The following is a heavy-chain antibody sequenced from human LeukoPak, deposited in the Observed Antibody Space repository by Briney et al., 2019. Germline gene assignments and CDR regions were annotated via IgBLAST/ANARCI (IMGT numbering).Heavy chain of an antibody. CDR2: IYYSGST. Sequence: SETLSLTRTVSGGSISSYYWSWIRQPPGKGLEWIGYIYYSGSTNYNPSLKSRVTISVDTSKNQFSLKLSSVTAADTAVYYCARALGDYVDYWGQGTLVTVSS. J-gene: IGHJ4*02. D-gene: IGHD4-17*01. CDR3: ARALGDYVDY. CDR1: GGSISSYY. V-gene: IGHV4-59*01.